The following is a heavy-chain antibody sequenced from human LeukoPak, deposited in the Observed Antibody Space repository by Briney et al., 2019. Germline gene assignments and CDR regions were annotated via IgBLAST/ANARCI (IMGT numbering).Heavy chain of an antibody. CDR3: AREAGKNWFDP. CDR1: GYTFTVYY. CDR2: INPNSGGT. D-gene: IGHD6-19*01. V-gene: IGHV1-2*02. J-gene: IGHJ5*02. Sequence: EASVKVSSKPSGYTFTVYYMHWVRQAPGQGREWMGWINPNSGGTNYGQKFQGRVTMTRDTSNSTAYMELSRLRSDDTAVYYCAREAGKNWFDPWGQGTLVTVSS.